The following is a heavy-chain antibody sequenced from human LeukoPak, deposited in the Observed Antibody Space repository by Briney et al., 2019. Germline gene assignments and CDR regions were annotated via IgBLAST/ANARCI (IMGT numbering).Heavy chain of an antibody. CDR2: ISYDGSNK. J-gene: IGHJ1*01. Sequence: WGSLRLSCAASGFTFSSYAMHWVRQAPGKGLEWVAVISYDGSNKYYADSVKGRFTISRDNSKNTLYLQMNSLRAEDTAVYYCARRYSSSWYVPAEYFQHWGRAPWSPSPQ. V-gene: IGHV3-30-3*01. D-gene: IGHD6-13*01. CDR1: GFTFSSYA. CDR3: ARRYSSSWYVPAEYFQH.